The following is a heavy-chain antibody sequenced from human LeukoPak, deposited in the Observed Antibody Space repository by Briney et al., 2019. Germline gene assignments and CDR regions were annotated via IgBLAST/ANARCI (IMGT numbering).Heavy chain of an antibody. J-gene: IGHJ4*02. CDR2: IKSKTDGGTT. D-gene: IGHD3-22*01. CDR1: GFTFSNAW. V-gene: IGHV3-15*01. Sequence: PGGSLRLSCAASGFTFSNAWMSWVRQAPGKGLEWVGRIKSKTDGGTTDYAAPVKGRFTISRDDSKNTLYLQMNSLKTEDTAVYYCTTDPPPGYYDSSGYYWREYYFDYWGQGTLVTVSS. CDR3: TTDPPPGYYDSSGYYWREYYFDY.